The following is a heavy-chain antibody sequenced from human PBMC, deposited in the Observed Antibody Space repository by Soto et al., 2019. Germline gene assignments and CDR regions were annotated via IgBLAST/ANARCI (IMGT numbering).Heavy chain of an antibody. J-gene: IGHJ4*02. CDR2: INAGNGNT. CDR3: ARPHRGQYDFWSGYRWYYFDY. CDR1: GYTFTSYA. D-gene: IGHD3-3*01. V-gene: IGHV1-3*01. Sequence: ASVKVSCKASGYTFTSYAMHWVRQAPGQRLEWMGWINAGNGNTKYSQKFQGRVTITRDTSASTAYMELSSLRSEDTAVYYCARPHRGQYDFWSGYRWYYFDYWGQGTLVTVSS.